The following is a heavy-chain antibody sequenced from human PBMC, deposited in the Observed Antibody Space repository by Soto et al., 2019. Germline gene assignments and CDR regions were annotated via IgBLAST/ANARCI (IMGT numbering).Heavy chain of an antibody. CDR2: MNPNSGNT. V-gene: IGHV1-8*01. CDR3: AREVLWFGELGNNWFDP. D-gene: IGHD3-10*01. J-gene: IGHJ5*02. CDR1: GYTFTSYD. Sequence: QVQLVQSGAEVKKPGASVKVSCKASGYTFTSYDINWVRQATGQGLEWMGWMNPNSGNTGYAQKFQGRVTMTRNTSIRTAYMEVSRLRSKETAVYYCAREVLWFGELGNNWFDPWGQGTLVTVSS.